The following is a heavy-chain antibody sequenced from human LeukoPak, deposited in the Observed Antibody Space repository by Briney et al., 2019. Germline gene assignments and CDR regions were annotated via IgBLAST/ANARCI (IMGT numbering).Heavy chain of an antibody. CDR3: AKDRLLLARGVIDAFDI. Sequence: GGSLRLSCAASGFTFSTYGMHWVRQAPGKGLEWVAVISHDGDNKYFADSVKGRFTISRDNSKNTLYLQMNSLRAEDTAVYYCAKDRLLLARGVIDAFDIWGQGTMVTVSS. D-gene: IGHD3-10*01. V-gene: IGHV3-30*18. CDR1: GFTFSTYG. CDR2: ISHDGDNK. J-gene: IGHJ3*02.